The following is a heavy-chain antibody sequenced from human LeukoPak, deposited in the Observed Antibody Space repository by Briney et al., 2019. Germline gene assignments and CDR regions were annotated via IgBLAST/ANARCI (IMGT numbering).Heavy chain of an antibody. CDR1: GFTFSSYS. CDR3: PRSTRRQNDAFDI. J-gene: IGHJ3*02. Sequence: PGGSLRLSCAASGFTFSSYSVNWVRQAPGKGLEWVSSISERSSYIYYADSMKGRFTISRDNAKNSLYLQMNSLRAEDTAVYYCPRSTRRQNDAFDIWGQGTVVTVSS. V-gene: IGHV3-21*01. CDR2: ISERSSYI.